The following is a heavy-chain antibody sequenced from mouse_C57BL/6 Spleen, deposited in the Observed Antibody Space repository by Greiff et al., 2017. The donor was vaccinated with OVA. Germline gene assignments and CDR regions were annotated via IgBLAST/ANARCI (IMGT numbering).Heavy chain of an antibody. J-gene: IGHJ1*03. Sequence: EVQLQESGGDLVKPGGSLKLSCAASGFTFSSYGMSWVRQTPDKRLEWVATLSSGGSYTYYPDSVKGRFTFSRDNAKNTLYLQMSSLKSEDTAVYYCARGGFITTEIASRYWYFDVWGTGTTVTVSS. CDR1: GFTFSSYG. CDR3: ARGGFITTEIASRYWYFDV. CDR2: LSSGGSYT. V-gene: IGHV5-6*01. D-gene: IGHD1-1*01.